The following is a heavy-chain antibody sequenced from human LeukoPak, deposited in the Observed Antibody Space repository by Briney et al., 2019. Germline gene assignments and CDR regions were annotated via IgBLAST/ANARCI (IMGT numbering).Heavy chain of an antibody. Sequence: GGSLRLSCAAPGFSFSSYAMTWARQAPVKGLEWVSAISGDGTRTYYADSVKGRFTISRDNSKNTLYLEMSSLRVEDTAIYYCAEWPEGAMDYFDYWGQGTLVTVSS. CDR1: GFSFSSYA. D-gene: IGHD3-16*01. J-gene: IGHJ4*02. CDR2: ISGDGTRT. CDR3: AEWPEGAMDYFDY. V-gene: IGHV3-23*01.